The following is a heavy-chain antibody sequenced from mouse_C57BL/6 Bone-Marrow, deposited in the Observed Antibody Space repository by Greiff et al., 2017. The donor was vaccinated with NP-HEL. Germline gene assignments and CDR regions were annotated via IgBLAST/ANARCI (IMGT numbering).Heavy chain of an antibody. CDR1: GFTFTDYY. D-gene: IGHD2-3*01. Sequence: EVKLVESGGGLVQPGGSLSLSCAASGFTFTDYYMSWVRQPPGKALEWLGFIRNKANGYTTEYSASVKGRFTISRDNSQSILYLQMNALRAEDSATYYCARPLLYGYYEGYYYAMDYWGQGTSVTVSS. CDR3: ARPLLYGYYEGYYYAMDY. V-gene: IGHV7-3*01. J-gene: IGHJ4*01. CDR2: IRNKANGYTT.